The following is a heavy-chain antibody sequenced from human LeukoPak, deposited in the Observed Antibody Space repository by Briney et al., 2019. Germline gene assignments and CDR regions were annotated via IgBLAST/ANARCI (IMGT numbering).Heavy chain of an antibody. CDR1: GGSISSYY. J-gene: IGHJ4*02. D-gene: IGHD5-24*01. V-gene: IGHV4-59*08. CDR3: ARGGATLRWLQLPYYFDY. CDR2: IYYSGST. Sequence: SETLSLTCTVSGGSISSYYWSWIRQPPGKGLEWIGYIYYSGSTNYNPSLKSRVTISVDTSKNQFSLKLSSVTAADTAVYYCARGGATLRWLQLPYYFDYWGQGIQVTV.